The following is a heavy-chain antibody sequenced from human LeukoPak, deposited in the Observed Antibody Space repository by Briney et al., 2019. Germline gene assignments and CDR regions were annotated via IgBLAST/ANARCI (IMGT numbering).Heavy chain of an antibody. Sequence: GGSLRLSCAASGFTFSSYWMSWVRQAPGKGLEWVANIKQDGSEKYYVDSVKGRFTISRDNAKNSLYLQMNSLRAEDTAVYYCARDQHSYGYAPYYFDYWGQGTLVTVSS. CDR3: ARDQHSYGYAPYYFDY. CDR1: GFTFSSYW. CDR2: IKQDGSEK. J-gene: IGHJ4*02. V-gene: IGHV3-7*01. D-gene: IGHD5-18*01.